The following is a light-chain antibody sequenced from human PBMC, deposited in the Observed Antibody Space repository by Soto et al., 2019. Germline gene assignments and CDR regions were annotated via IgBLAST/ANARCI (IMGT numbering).Light chain of an antibody. Sequence: EIVLTQSPGTLSLSPGERATLSCRASQSVSSSYLAWYQQKPGQAPRLLIYGASSRATGIPDRFSGSGSGTDFTLTIRRLEPEDLAEYYCQQYGSSSYTFGQGTKLEIK. J-gene: IGKJ2*01. CDR3: QQYGSSSYT. CDR1: QSVSSSY. V-gene: IGKV3-20*01. CDR2: GAS.